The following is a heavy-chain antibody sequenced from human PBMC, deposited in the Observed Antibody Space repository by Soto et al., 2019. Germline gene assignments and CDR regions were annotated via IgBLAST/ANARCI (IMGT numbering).Heavy chain of an antibody. J-gene: IGHJ5*02. Sequence: EVQLLESGGGLVQPGGSLRLSCGASGFTFSNYAMSWVRQAPGKGLEWVSAISGGITYYADSVKGRFTISRDNSKNTLFLKMTSLRVEDTAVYYCATCIGGDCYSDRWGQGAMVTVSS. CDR3: ATCIGGDCYSDR. CDR1: GFTFSNYA. D-gene: IGHD2-21*02. V-gene: IGHV3-23*01. CDR2: ISGGIT.